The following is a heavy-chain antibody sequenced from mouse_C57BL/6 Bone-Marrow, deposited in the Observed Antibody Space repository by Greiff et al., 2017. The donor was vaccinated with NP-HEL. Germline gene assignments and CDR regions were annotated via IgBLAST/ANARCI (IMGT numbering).Heavy chain of an antibody. CDR2: IYPGDGDT. D-gene: IGHD2-5*01. CDR3: ARMVYYSNYNY. J-gene: IGHJ2*01. Sequence: VQLQQSGPELVKPGASVKISCKASGYAFSSSWMNWVKQRPGKGLEWIGRIYPGDGDTNYNGKFKGKATLTADKSSSTAYMQLSSLTSEDSAVYCCARMVYYSNYNYWGQGTTLTVSS. CDR1: GYAFSSSW. V-gene: IGHV1-82*01.